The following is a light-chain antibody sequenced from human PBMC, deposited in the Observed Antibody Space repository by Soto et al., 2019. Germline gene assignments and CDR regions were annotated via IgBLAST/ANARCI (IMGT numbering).Light chain of an antibody. CDR1: QSISSW. CDR2: KAS. J-gene: IGKJ2*01. V-gene: IGKV1-5*03. Sequence: DIQMTQSPSTLSASVGDRVTITCRASQSISSWLAWYQQKPGKAPKRLIYKASSLESGVPSRYSGSGSGTGFTLTISSLQPDYFATYYCQQYNSYSGTFGQGTKLELK. CDR3: QQYNSYSGT.